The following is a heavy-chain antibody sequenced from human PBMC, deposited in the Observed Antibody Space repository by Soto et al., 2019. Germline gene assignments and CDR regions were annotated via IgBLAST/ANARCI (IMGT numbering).Heavy chain of an antibody. Sequence: VASVKVSCKASGYTFTNYYIHWVRQAPGQGLEWVGLINPKTGTTNDAPKFQGRVTMTSDTATSTAYMELSSLRSEDTAVFPCARVLEGRYYYESSGYWGQGTLVTVSS. CDR3: ARVLEGRYYYESSGY. D-gene: IGHD3-22*01. CDR2: INPKTGTT. CDR1: GYTFTNYY. J-gene: IGHJ4*02. V-gene: IGHV1-2*06.